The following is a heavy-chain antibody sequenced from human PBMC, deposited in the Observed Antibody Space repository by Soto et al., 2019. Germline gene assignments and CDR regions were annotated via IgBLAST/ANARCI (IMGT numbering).Heavy chain of an antibody. V-gene: IGHV1-69*13. D-gene: IGHD1-26*01. J-gene: IGHJ2*01. Sequence: GASVKVSCKASGGTFSSYAISWVRQAPGQGLEWMGGIIPIFGTANYAQKFQGRVTITADESTSTAYMELSSLRSEDTAVYYCARGLQECEPLPSSTDWYFDLWGRGTLVTVSS. CDR1: GGTFSSYA. CDR3: ARGLQECEPLPSSTDWYFDL. CDR2: IIPIFGTA.